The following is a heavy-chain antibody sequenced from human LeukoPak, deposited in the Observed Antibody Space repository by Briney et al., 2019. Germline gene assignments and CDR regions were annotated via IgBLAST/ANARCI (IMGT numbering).Heavy chain of an antibody. V-gene: IGHV4-30-4*01. J-gene: IGHJ5*02. CDR1: GVSISSGDYY. Sequence: PSETLSLTCTVSGVSISSGDYYWRWLRQPPGKGLEWIAYMYYSGSTYYNPSLKSRVTMSADTSKNQLSLKLSSVTAADTAVYYCAIPHFYDSRIAPWGQASLVTV. CDR3: AIPHFYDSRIAP. D-gene: IGHD3-22*01. CDR2: MYYSGST.